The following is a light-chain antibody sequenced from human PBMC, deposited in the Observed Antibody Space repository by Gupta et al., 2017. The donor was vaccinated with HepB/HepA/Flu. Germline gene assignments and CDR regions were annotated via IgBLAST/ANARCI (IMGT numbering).Light chain of an antibody. CDR3: KQALQTPLT. CDR1: QSLLHSNGYNC. J-gene: IGKJ4*01. V-gene: IGKV2-28*01. CDR2: LGS. Sequence: DIVMTQSPLSLPVTPGEPASISCTSSQSLLHSNGYNCLDWYLQKPGQSPQLLIYLGSNRASGVPDRFSGSGSGTDFTLKISRVEAEDVGVYYCKQALQTPLTFGGGTKVEIK.